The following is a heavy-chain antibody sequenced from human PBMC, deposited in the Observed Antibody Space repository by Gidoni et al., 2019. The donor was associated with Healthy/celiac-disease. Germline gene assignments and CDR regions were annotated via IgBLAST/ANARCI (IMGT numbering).Heavy chain of an antibody. CDR2: INPSGGST. D-gene: IGHD3-22*01. Sequence: QVQLVQSGAEVKKPGASVKVSCKASGYTFTSYYMHWVRQAPGQGLEWMGIINPSGGSTSYAQKFQGRVTMTRDTSTSTVYMELSSLRSEDTAVYYCARDAYDSSGYYPNPDYYYYGMDVWGQGTTVTVSS. CDR1: GYTFTSYY. V-gene: IGHV1-46*01. J-gene: IGHJ6*02. CDR3: ARDAYDSSGYYPNPDYYYYGMDV.